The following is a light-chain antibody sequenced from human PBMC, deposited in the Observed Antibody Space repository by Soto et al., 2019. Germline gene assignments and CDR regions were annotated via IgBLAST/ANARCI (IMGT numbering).Light chain of an antibody. CDR3: QSSDRSGTYYV. CDR1: AVPEQF. J-gene: IGLJ1*01. Sequence: SYELTQPPSVSVSPGQTARITCSGDAVPEQFAYWYQQKPGQAPVMVMYKDNERPSGIPGRFSGSSSGTGVTLTISEVQAEDEADYYCQSSDRSGTYYVFGSGTKLTVL. CDR2: KDN. V-gene: IGLV3-25*03.